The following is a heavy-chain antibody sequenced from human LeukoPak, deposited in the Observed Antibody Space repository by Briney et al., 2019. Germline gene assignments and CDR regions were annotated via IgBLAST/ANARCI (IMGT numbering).Heavy chain of an antibody. CDR1: GXPISSSSDY. Sequence: SETLSLIWTISGXPISSSSDYWGWIRQPPGKGLRFIQRIYYSESTYYTPSLKRRVTISVDTSKNKFSLKLSSVTAADTAVYYCARHLWLGNILAAAAGRFYPCGQETLVTDSS. D-gene: IGHD6-13*01. CDR2: IYYSEST. CDR3: ARHLWLGNILAAAAGRFYP. J-gene: IGHJ5*02. V-gene: IGHV4-39*01.